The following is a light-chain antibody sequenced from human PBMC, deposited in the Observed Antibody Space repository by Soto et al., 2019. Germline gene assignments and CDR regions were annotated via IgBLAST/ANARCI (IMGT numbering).Light chain of an antibody. CDR3: SSYTSRRTLV. J-gene: IGLJ3*02. CDR2: EVS. CDR1: SSDVGGYNY. V-gene: IGLV2-14*01. Sequence: QSVLTQPASVSGSPGQSSTISCTGTSSDVGGYNYVSWYQQHPGKAPKLMIYEVSDRPLVISNRFSGSKSGNTASLTISGLQAEDEAAYYCSSYTSRRTLVFGGGTKLTVL.